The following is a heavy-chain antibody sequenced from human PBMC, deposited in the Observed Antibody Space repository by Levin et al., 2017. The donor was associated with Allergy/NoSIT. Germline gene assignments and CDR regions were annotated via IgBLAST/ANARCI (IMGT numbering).Heavy chain of an antibody. CDR2: ISGSGGST. CDR1: GFTFSSYA. CDR3: AKDPPQGENY. J-gene: IGHJ4*02. V-gene: IGHV3-23*01. D-gene: IGHD3-16*01. Sequence: GESLKISCAASGFTFSSYAMSWVRQAPGKGLEWVSAISGSGGSTYYADSVKGRFTISRDNSKNTLYLQMNSLRAEDTAVYYCAKDPPQGENYWGQGTLVTVSS.